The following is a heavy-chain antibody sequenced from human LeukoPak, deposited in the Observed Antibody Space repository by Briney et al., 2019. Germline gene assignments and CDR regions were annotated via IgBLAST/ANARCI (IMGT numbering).Heavy chain of an antibody. V-gene: IGHV4-39*07. CDR1: GGSISSGSYY. Sequence: SETLSLTCTVSGGSISSGSYYWSWIRQPPGKGLEWIGEIYHSGSTNYNPSLKSRVTISVDKSKNQFSLKLSSVTAADTAVYYCARGHGSGSYAGAFDIWGQGTMVTVSS. J-gene: IGHJ3*02. D-gene: IGHD3-10*01. CDR3: ARGHGSGSYAGAFDI. CDR2: IYHSGST.